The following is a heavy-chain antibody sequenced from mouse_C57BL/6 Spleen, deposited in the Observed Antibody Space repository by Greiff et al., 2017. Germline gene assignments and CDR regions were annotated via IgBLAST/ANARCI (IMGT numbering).Heavy chain of an antibody. J-gene: IGHJ3*01. CDR1: GIDFSRYW. CDR3: AGHYDYDGGFAY. D-gene: IGHD2-4*01. Sequence: EVKLLESGGGLVQPGGSLKLSCAASGIDFSRYWMSWVRRAPGKGLEWIGEINPDSSTINYAPSLKDKFIISRDNAKNTLYLQMSKVRSEDTALYYCAGHYDYDGGFAYWGQGTLVTVSA. V-gene: IGHV4-1*01. CDR2: INPDSSTI.